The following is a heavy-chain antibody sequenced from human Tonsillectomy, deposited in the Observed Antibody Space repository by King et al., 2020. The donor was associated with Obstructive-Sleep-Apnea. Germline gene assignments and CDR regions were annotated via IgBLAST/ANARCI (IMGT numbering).Heavy chain of an antibody. Sequence: VQLVESGAEVKKPGASVKISCKASEYTFTNYYIHWVRQAPGQGLEWMGIISPTAGTTSYAHEFQGRITMTRDTSTSTVYMVLSSLRSEDTAVYYCARDVTMVREFDYWGQGTLVTVSS. D-gene: IGHD3-10*01. CDR2: ISPTAGTT. V-gene: IGHV1-46*01. J-gene: IGHJ4*02. CDR3: ARDVTMVREFDY. CDR1: EYTFTNYY.